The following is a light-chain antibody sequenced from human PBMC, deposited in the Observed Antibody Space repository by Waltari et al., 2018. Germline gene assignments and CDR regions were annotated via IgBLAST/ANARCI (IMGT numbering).Light chain of an antibody. CDR3: SSYTSSTTGI. CDR1: SSDVGGYKF. Sequence: QSALTQPYSVSGSPGQSITTSCPGTSSDVGGYKFVTWYQHHPGEPPKLIIFDVTNRPSGVYYRFSGSKSGNSASLTISGLQAEDEAYYYCSSYTSSTTGIFGGGTKLTVL. V-gene: IGLV2-14*03. CDR2: DVT. J-gene: IGLJ2*01.